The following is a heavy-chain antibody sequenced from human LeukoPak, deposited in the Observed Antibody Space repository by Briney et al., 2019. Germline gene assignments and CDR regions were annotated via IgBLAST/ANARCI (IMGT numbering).Heavy chain of an antibody. V-gene: IGHV3-13*01. J-gene: IGHJ1*01. CDR2: IGTAGDT. CDR1: GFTFSNYD. CDR3: TRGWPRSGSDAEYFQH. Sequence: GGSLRLSCAASGFTFSNYDMHWVRQATGKGLEWVSAIGTAGDTYYPGSVKGRFTISRENAKNSLYLQMNSLRAGDTAVYYCTRGWPRSGSDAEYFQHWGQGTLVTVSS. D-gene: IGHD1-26*01.